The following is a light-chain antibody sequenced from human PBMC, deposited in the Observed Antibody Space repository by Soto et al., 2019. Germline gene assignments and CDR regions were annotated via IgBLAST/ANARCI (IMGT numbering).Light chain of an antibody. CDR2: ATS. CDR3: LQYWDYSWT. CDR1: QVIGSS. J-gene: IGKJ1*01. Sequence: DIQMTQSPSSLSASLVDRVTITCLASQVIGSSFIGWYQQKVGRPPKRLIYATSTLQSGVPSRFSGSGYGTEFTLTISSLQPEDFATYYCLQYWDYSWTFGQGTKVDIK. V-gene: IGKV1-17*01.